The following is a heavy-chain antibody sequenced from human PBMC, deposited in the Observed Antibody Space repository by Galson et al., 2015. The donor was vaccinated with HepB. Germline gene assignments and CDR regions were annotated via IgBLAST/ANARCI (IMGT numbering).Heavy chain of an antibody. D-gene: IGHD4-17*01. V-gene: IGHV3-43*01. J-gene: IGHJ4*02. Sequence: SLRLSCAASGFTFDDYTMHWVRQAPGKGLEWVSLISWDGGSTYYADSVKGRFTISRDNSKNSLYLQMDSLRTEDTALYYCAKVFYGDYYLFDYWGQGTLVTVSS. CDR1: GFTFDDYT. CDR3: AKVFYGDYYLFDY. CDR2: ISWDGGST.